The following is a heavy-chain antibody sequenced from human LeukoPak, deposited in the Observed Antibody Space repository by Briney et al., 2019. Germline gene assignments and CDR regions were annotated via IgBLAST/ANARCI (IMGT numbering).Heavy chain of an antibody. CDR2: TYYRSKWYN. CDR3: ARDPGDNLYDAVDI. V-gene: IGHV6-1*01. J-gene: IGHJ3*02. D-gene: IGHD1-14*01. Sequence: SQTLSLTCAISGDSVSSDSAAWNWIRQSPSRGLEWLGRTYYRSKWYNDYAVPVKSRITIHPDTSKNQFSLQLNSVTPEDTAVYYCARDPGDNLYDAVDIWGQGTMVTVSS. CDR1: GDSVSSDSAA.